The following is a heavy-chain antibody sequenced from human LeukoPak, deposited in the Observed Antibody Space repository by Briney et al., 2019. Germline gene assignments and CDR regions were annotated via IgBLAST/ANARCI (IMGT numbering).Heavy chain of an antibody. J-gene: IGHJ4*02. V-gene: IGHV3-21*04. CDR3: AKGIMDPRYCGGDCYYFDY. CDR2: ISSSSSYI. CDR1: GFTFSSYS. Sequence: PGGSLRLSCAASGFTFSSYSMNWVRQAPGKGLEWVSSISSSSSYIYYADSVKGRFTISRDNSKNTLYLQMNSLRAEDTAVYYCAKGIMDPRYCGGDCYYFDYWGQGTLVTVSS. D-gene: IGHD2-21*02.